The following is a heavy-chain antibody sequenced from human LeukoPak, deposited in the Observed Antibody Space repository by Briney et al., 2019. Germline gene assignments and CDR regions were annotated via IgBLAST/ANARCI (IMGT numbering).Heavy chain of an antibody. V-gene: IGHV1-2*04. CDR1: GYTFTGYY. CDR3: ARDRYSSGLYYYYYYGMDV. CDR2: INPNSGGT. Sequence: ASVKVSCKASGYTFTGYYMHWVRQAPGRGLEWMGWINPNSGGTNYAQKFQGWVTMTRDTSISTAYVELSRLRSDDTAVYYCARDRYSSGLYYYYYYGMDVWGQGTTVTVSS. D-gene: IGHD6-19*01. J-gene: IGHJ6*02.